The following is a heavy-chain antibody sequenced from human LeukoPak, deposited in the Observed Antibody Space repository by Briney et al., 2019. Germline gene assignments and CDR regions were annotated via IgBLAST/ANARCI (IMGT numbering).Heavy chain of an antibody. CDR3: ARAAVAAAGGFDY. J-gene: IGHJ4*02. D-gene: IGHD6-13*01. CDR1: GFTFSSYG. V-gene: IGHV3-33*01. Sequence: GGSLRLSCAASGFTFSSYGMHWVRQAPGKGLEWVAVIWYDGSNKYYADSVKGRFTISRDNSKNTLYLQMNSLRAEDTAVYYCARAAVAAAGGFDYRGQGTLVTVSS. CDR2: IWYDGSNK.